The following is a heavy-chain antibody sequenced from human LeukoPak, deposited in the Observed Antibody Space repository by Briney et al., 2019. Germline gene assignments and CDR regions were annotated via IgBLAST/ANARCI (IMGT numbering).Heavy chain of an antibody. CDR2: INDGNDNT. D-gene: IGHD2-15*01. J-gene: IGHJ5*02. Sequence: ASVKVSCKASGYTFTSYAMHWVRQAPGQRLEWMGWINDGNDNTKYSQKFQGRVTITRDTSASTAYMELNSLRSEDTAVYYCARDLGYCTGGTCYPNWFDPWGQGTLVTVSS. V-gene: IGHV1-3*01. CDR3: ARDLGYCTGGTCYPNWFDP. CDR1: GYTFTSYA.